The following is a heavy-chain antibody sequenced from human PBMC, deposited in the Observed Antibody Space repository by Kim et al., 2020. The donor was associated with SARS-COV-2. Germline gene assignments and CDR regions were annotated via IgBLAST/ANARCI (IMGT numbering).Heavy chain of an antibody. V-gene: IGHV5-10-1*01. CDR3: ARAFYRISWYFYFDY. J-gene: IGHJ4*02. Sequence: NPSFQGHVTMSADTSTNTAYLQWTSLKASDTAMYYCARAFYRISWYFYFDYWGQGALVTVSS. D-gene: IGHD6-19*01.